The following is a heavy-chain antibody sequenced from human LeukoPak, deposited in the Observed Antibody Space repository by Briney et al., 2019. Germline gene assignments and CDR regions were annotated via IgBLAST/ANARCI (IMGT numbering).Heavy chain of an antibody. D-gene: IGHD3-22*01. CDR2: IYYSGST. Sequence: SETLSLTCTVSGGSISSYYWSWIRQPPGKGLEWIGYIYYSGSTNYNPSLKSRVTISVDTSKNQFSLKLSSVTAADTAVYYCARQVYYYDSSVARDYWGQGTLVTVSS. CDR3: ARQVYYYDSSVARDY. CDR1: GGSISSYY. V-gene: IGHV4-59*08. J-gene: IGHJ4*02.